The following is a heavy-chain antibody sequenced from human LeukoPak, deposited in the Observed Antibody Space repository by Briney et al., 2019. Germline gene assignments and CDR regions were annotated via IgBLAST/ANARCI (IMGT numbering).Heavy chain of an antibody. Sequence: GRSLRLSCAASGFTFSSYGMHWVRQAPGKGLEWVAVISSDGGDEYYAASVKGRFTISRDNSKNTLYLQMSSLRAEDTAVYYCARENDYALDYWGQGTLVTVSS. D-gene: IGHD4-17*01. CDR3: ARENDYALDY. J-gene: IGHJ4*02. CDR1: GFTFSSYG. CDR2: ISSDGGDE. V-gene: IGHV3-30*03.